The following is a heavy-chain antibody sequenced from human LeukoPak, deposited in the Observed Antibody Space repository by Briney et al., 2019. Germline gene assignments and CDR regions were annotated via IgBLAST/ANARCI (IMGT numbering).Heavy chain of an antibody. Sequence: PSETLSLTCTVSGGSISNGSYYWSWIRQPAGKGLEWIGRIYTSGSTNYNPSLKSRVTISVDTSKNQFSLKLSSVTAADTAVYYCARDTITFGGVIAQYYFDYWGQGTLVTVSS. V-gene: IGHV4-61*02. CDR2: IYTSGST. CDR1: GGSISNGSYY. J-gene: IGHJ4*02. D-gene: IGHD3-16*02. CDR3: ARDTITFGGVIAQYYFDY.